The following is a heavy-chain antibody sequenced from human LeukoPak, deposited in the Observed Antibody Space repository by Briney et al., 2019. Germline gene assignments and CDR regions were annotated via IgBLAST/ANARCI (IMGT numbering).Heavy chain of an antibody. CDR1: GFPFSNFA. CDR2: ISGGGDNT. J-gene: IGHJ6*03. CDR3: AKFEGALLGNYYMDV. V-gene: IGHV3-23*01. Sequence: PGGSLRLSCAVSGFPFSNFAMSWFRQAPGRGREWVSTISGGGDNTYFADSVKGRFTISRDNSKNTLFLQMVSLRAEDTAVYYCAKFEGALLGNYYMDVWGKGTTVTVSS.